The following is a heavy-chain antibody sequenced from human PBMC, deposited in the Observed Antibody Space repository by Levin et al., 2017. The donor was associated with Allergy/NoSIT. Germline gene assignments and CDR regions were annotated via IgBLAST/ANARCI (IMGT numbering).Heavy chain of an antibody. D-gene: IGHD1-1*01. V-gene: IGHV5-51*01. CDR2: IYPDDSDV. Sequence: NLGESLKISCQASGYTINSYWIAWVRQLPGKGLEWMAIIYPDDSDVRYNPSFQGQVIVSADKSLKTAYLQWSSLTPADSGTYYCARWGGRSRERGFDFWGQGTLVTVS. CDR3: ARWGGRSRERGFDF. J-gene: IGHJ5*01. CDR1: GYTINSYW.